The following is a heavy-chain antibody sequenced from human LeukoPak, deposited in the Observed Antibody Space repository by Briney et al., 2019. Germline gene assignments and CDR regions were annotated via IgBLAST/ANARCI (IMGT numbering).Heavy chain of an antibody. Sequence: PGGSLRLSCAASGFTFSSYWMSWVRQAPGKGLEWVANIKQDGSEKYYVDSVKGRFTISRDNAKNSLYLQMNSLRAEDTAVCYCARARWGSSWYVVYYYYYMDVWGKGTTVTVSS. CDR3: ARARWGSSWYVVYYYYYMDV. CDR2: IKQDGSEK. V-gene: IGHV3-7*01. D-gene: IGHD6-13*01. CDR1: GFTFSSYW. J-gene: IGHJ6*03.